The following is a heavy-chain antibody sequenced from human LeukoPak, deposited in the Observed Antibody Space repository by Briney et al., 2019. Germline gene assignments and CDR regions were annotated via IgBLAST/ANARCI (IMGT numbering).Heavy chain of an antibody. CDR2: IYYSGST. CDR3: ARDGSSQSPYASFDP. J-gene: IGHJ5*02. Sequence: SETLSLTCTVSGGSISSYYWSWIRQPPGKGLEWIGYIYYSGSTNYNPSLKSRVTISVDTSKNQFSLKLSSVTAADTAVYYCARDGSSQSPYASFDPWDQGTLVTVSS. D-gene: IGHD2-2*01. CDR1: GGSISSYY. V-gene: IGHV4-59*01.